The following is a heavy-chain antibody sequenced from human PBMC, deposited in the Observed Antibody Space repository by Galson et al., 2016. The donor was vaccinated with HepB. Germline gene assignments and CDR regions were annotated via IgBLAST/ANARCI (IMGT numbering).Heavy chain of an antibody. CDR2: LDWNDNK. J-gene: IGHJ4*02. V-gene: IGHV2-70*11. D-gene: IGHD3-3*01. Sequence: PALVKPTQTLTLTCTFSGFSLSTSGMCVNWIRQPPGKALEWLERLDWNDNKYYSTSLRTRLTISKDNSKTQVVLTMTNMDPLDTATLYCVRTLSAYDFWSGFYHWGQGTLVTVSS. CDR1: GFSLSTSGMC. CDR3: VRTLSAYDFWSGFYH.